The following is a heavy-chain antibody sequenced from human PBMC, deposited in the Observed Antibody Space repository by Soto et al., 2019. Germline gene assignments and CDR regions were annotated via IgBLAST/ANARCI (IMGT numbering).Heavy chain of an antibody. CDR3: AGTTSHYWYYMDV. CDR1: GDSVSSNSAA. CDR2: TYYRTRWYY. J-gene: IGHJ6*03. D-gene: IGHD1-7*01. V-gene: IGHV6-1*01. Sequence: SQTLSLTCVISGDSVSSNSAAWNWIRQSPSRGLEWLGRTYYRTRWYYDYAVSVRSRITVNPDTSKDQFSLQLTSVTPEDTAVYYCAGTTSHYWYYMDVWGKGTTVTVSS.